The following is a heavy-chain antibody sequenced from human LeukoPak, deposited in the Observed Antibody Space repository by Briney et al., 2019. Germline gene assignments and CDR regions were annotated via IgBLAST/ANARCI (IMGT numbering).Heavy chain of an antibody. D-gene: IGHD5-18*01. Sequence: PGGSLRLSCAASGFTFSNYAMSWVRQSPGKGLEWVSAISGSGGSTNYADSVKGRFTISRDNSKNTLYLQMNSLRAEDTAVYYCASVIRGYPSWGQGTLVTVSS. J-gene: IGHJ5*02. CDR2: ISGSGGST. V-gene: IGHV3-23*01. CDR1: GFTFSNYA. CDR3: ASVIRGYPS.